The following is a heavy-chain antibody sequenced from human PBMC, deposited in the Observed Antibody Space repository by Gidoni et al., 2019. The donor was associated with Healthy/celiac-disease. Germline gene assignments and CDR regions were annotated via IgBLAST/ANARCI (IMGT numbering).Heavy chain of an antibody. CDR2: INHSGST. CDR3: ASLLVSGVDY. J-gene: IGHJ4*02. CDR1: GGSFSGYY. D-gene: IGHD6-6*01. Sequence: QVQLQQWGAGLLKPSETLSLTCAVYGGSFSGYYWSWIRQPPGKGLEWIGEINHSGSTNSNPSLKSRVTISVDTSKNQFSLKLSSVTAADTAVYYCASLLVSGVDYWGQGTLVTVSS. V-gene: IGHV4-34*01.